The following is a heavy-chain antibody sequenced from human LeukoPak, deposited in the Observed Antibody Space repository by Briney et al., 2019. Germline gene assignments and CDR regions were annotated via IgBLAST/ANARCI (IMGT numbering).Heavy chain of an antibody. CDR1: GGSISDYY. CDR3: ARGGASYYDSSGYRY. Sequence: PSETLSLTCTISGGSISDYYWSWIRKPPGKGLEWIGEINHSGSTNYNPSLKSRVTISVDTSKNQFSLKLSSVTAADTAVYYCARGGASYYDSSGYRYWGQGTLVTVSS. CDR2: INHSGST. D-gene: IGHD3-22*01. J-gene: IGHJ4*02. V-gene: IGHV4-34*01.